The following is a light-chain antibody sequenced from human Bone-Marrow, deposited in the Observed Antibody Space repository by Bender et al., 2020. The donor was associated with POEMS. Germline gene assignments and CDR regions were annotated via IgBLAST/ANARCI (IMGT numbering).Light chain of an antibody. CDR3: TSYTSISTLV. CDR2: DVS. CDR1: SSDVGGYHY. V-gene: IGLV2-14*01. J-gene: IGLJ1*01. Sequence: QSALTQPASVSGSPGQSITISCTGTSSDVGGYHYVSWYQQLPGKAPKLIIYDVSSRPSGLSNRFSGSKSGDSASLTISGLQAEDEANYYCTSYTSISTLVFGTGTKVTVL.